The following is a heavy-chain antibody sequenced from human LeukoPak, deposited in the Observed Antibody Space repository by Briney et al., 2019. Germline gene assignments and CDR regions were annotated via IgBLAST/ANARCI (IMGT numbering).Heavy chain of an antibody. CDR2: IIPIFGTA. J-gene: IGHJ4*02. D-gene: IGHD3-3*01. CDR3: ARVSVTGVAMTNFDY. V-gene: IGHV1-69*13. CDR1: GGTFSSYA. Sequence: ASVKVSCKASGGTFSSYAISWVRQAPGQGLEWMGGIIPIFGTANYAQKFQGRVTITADESTSTAYMELRSLRSDDTAVYYCARVSVTGVAMTNFDYWGQGTLVTVSS.